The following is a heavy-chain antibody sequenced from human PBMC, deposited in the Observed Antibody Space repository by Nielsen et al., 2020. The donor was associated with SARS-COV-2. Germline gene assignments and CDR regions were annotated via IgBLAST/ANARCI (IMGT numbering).Heavy chain of an antibody. CDR3: ARVVSDYGDCAYFDY. V-gene: IGHV3-7*01. CDR1: GFTFSSLW. Sequence: GESLKILCAASGFTFSSLWMNWVRQVSGKGLEWVADIKPDGSEKFYVDSVKGRFTISRDNAKNSMSLQMNSLRVEDTAVYYCARVVSDYGDCAYFDYWGQGTLVTVSS. J-gene: IGHJ4*02. D-gene: IGHD4-17*01. CDR2: IKPDGSEK.